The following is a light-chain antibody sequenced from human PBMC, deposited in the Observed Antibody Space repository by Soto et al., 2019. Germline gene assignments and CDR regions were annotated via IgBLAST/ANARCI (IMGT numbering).Light chain of an antibody. CDR3: QQYANWTKT. J-gene: IGKJ1*01. CDR2: GAF. V-gene: IGKV3-15*01. CDR1: QSITEK. Sequence: IVTTQSPDTLSVSPGERATLSCRASQSITEKVVWYQKKSGQAPRILIYGAFTRAAGVPARFSGSGSGTEFNLTISSLQSEDSAVYLCQQYANWTKTFGQGTKVDIK.